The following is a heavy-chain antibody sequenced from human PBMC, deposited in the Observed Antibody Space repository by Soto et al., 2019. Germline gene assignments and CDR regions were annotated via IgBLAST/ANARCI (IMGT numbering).Heavy chain of an antibody. V-gene: IGHV3-30-3*01. Sequence: GGSLRLSCAASGFTFSSYAMHWVRQAPGKGLEWVAVISYDGSNKYYADSVKGRFTTSRDNSKNTLYLQMNSLRAEDTAVYYCARKYYDFWSGLYGMDVWGQGTTVTVYS. D-gene: IGHD3-3*01. J-gene: IGHJ6*02. CDR2: ISYDGSNK. CDR1: GFTFSSYA. CDR3: ARKYYDFWSGLYGMDV.